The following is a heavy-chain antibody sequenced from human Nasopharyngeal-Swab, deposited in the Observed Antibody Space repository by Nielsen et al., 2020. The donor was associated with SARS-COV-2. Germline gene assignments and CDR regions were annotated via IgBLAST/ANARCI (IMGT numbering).Heavy chain of an antibody. D-gene: IGHD2-15*01. CDR2: FAPRDGQT. CDR1: GATLPALS. CDR3: ATDRRWNYDYGMEV. Sequence: ASVKVSCLVSGATLPALSMHWVRQAPGNGLEWMGGFAPRDGQTVYAQKFQGRVTMTEDTSTDTAYMELSGLTSDDTAVYYCATDRRWNYDYGMEVGGQGTTVTVSS. J-gene: IGHJ6*02. V-gene: IGHV1-24*01.